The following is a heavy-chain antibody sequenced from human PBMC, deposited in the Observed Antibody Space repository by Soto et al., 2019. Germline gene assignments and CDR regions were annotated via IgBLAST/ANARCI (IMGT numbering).Heavy chain of an antibody. V-gene: IGHV3-30*04. D-gene: IGHD2-15*01. J-gene: IGHJ4*02. Sequence: GGSLRLSCAASGFTFSSYAMHWVRQAPGKGLEWVAVISYDGSNKYYADSVKGRFTISRDNSKNTLYLQMNSLRAEDTAVYYCARDEHCSGGSCSYYFDYWGQGTLVTVSS. CDR2: ISYDGSNK. CDR1: GFTFSSYA. CDR3: ARDEHCSGGSCSYYFDY.